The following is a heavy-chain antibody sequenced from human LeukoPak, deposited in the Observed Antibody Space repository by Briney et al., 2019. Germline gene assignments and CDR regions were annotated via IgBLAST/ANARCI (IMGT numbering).Heavy chain of an antibody. V-gene: IGHV1-18*01. CDR1: GYTLTSYG. J-gene: IGHJ1*01. CDR3: ARDVYYDSSAPYQH. Sequence: GASVKVSCKAAGYTLTSYGINWVRQAPGRGLEWMGWISAYNGNTNYAQKFQGRVTMTTDTSTSTAYMELRSLKSDDTAFYYCARDVYYDSSAPYQHWGQGTLVTVSS. D-gene: IGHD3-22*01. CDR2: ISAYNGNT.